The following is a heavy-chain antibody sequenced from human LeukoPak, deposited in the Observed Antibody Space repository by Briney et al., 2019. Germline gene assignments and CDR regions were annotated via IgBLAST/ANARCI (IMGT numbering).Heavy chain of an antibody. Sequence: GGSLRLSCTASGFTFSRYAMSWVRQAPGKGLEWVSVISGSSGSTYYADSVKGRFTISRDNSKNTLFLQMNSLRAEDTALYYCAKSSGYMYCDFDYWGQGTLVTVSS. D-gene: IGHD5-18*01. CDR1: GFTFSRYA. V-gene: IGHV3-23*01. CDR2: ISGSSGST. J-gene: IGHJ4*02. CDR3: AKSSGYMYCDFDY.